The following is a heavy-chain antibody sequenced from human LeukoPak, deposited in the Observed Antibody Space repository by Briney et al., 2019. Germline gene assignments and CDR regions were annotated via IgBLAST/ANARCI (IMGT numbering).Heavy chain of an antibody. CDR2: INHSGST. J-gene: IGHJ5*02. CDR1: GGSFSGYY. V-gene: IGHV4-34*01. CDR3: ARGRGCSSTSCYRYWFDP. D-gene: IGHD2-2*02. Sequence: PSETLSLTCAVHGGSFSGYYWSWIRQPPGKGLEWIGEINHSGSTNYNPSLKSRVTISVDTSKNQFSLKLSSVTAADTAVYYCARGRGCSSTSCYRYWFDPWGQGTLVTVSS.